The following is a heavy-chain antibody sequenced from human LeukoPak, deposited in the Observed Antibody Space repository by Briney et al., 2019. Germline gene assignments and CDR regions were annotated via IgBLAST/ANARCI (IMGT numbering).Heavy chain of an antibody. V-gene: IGHV3-21*01. CDR2: IRTGGDYI. CDR1: GFFFSAYR. J-gene: IGHJ4*02. CDR3: ARWDDLLHFDY. D-gene: IGHD3-3*01. Sequence: PGGSLRLSCATSGFFFSAYRMNWVRQAPGKGLEWVSSIRTGGDYIYYADSVQGRFTISRDNAKKSLYLQMNSLRVEDTAVYFCARWDDLLHFDYWGLGVLVTVSS.